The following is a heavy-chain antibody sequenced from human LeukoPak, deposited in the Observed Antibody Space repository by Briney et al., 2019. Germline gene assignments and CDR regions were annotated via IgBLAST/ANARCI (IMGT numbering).Heavy chain of an antibody. CDR3: ARRGSWTYYYAMDV. CDR1: GGSFNDYY. V-gene: IGHV4-34*01. Sequence: SETLSLTCDVFGGSFNDYYWSWIRQAPGKGLEWIGEIRHSGSTNYNPSLKGRVTVSVDTSKNQFSLGLTSVTAADTAVYYCARRGSWTYYYAMDVWGQGTTVTVSS. J-gene: IGHJ6*02. D-gene: IGHD6-13*01. CDR2: IRHSGST.